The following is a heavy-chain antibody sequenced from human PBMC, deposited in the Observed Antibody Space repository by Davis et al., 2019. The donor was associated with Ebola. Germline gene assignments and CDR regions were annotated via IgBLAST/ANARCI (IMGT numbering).Heavy chain of an antibody. CDR1: GFTFSNYA. V-gene: IGHV3-30-3*01. Sequence: GESLKISCAASGFTFSNYAIHWVRQAPGKGLEWVAVISYDGSNKYYADSVKGRFTISRDNSKNTLYLQMNSLRAEDTAVYYCARKTYFDYWGQGTLVTVSS. CDR2: ISYDGSNK. CDR3: ARKTYFDY. J-gene: IGHJ4*02.